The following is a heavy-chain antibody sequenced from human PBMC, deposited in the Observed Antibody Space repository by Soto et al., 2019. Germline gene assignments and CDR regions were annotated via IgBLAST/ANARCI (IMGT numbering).Heavy chain of an antibody. V-gene: IGHV4-30-4*01. J-gene: IGHJ5*02. CDR2: IYSSGST. Sequence: SETLSLTCTVSGGSISSGDYYWSWIRQPPGKGLESIGYIYSSGSTYYNPSLKSPVTISVDTSKNQFSLKLSSVTAADTAVYYCERDPYCSGGICYVWFDPRGPGTLVTV. D-gene: IGHD2-15*01. CDR1: GGSISSGDYY. CDR3: ERDPYCSGGICYVWFDP.